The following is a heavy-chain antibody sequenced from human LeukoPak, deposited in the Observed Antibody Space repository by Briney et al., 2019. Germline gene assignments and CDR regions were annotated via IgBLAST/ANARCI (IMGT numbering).Heavy chain of an antibody. V-gene: IGHV3-74*01. CDR1: GFTFSSYW. CDR3: ARGPPRYCSSTSCYGSDY. J-gene: IGHJ4*02. Sequence: PGRSLRLSCAASGFTFSSYWMHWVRQAPGKGLVWVSRINSDGSSTSYADSVKGRFTISRDNAKNTLYLQMNSLRAEDTAVYYCARGPPRYCSSTSCYGSDYWGQGTLVTVSS. D-gene: IGHD2-2*01. CDR2: INSDGSST.